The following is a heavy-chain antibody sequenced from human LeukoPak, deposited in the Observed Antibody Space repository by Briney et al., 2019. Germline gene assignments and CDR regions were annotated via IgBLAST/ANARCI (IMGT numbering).Heavy chain of an antibody. V-gene: IGHV3-21*01. CDR1: GFTFSSYA. CDR3: ARDRWELPHYYYYGLDV. CDR2: ILSGSGNI. Sequence: GGSLRLSCAASGFTFSSYAMSWVRQAPGKGLEWVSSILSGSGNIYYADSVKGRFTISRDSAKNLLYLQMNSLRADDTAVYYCARDRWELPHYYYYGLDVWGQGTTVTVSS. D-gene: IGHD1-26*01. J-gene: IGHJ6*02.